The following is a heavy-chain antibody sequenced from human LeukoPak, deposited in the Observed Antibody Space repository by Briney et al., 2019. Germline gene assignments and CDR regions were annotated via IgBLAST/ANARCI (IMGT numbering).Heavy chain of an antibody. CDR3: ARDPGYDSSGYWGY. J-gene: IGHJ4*02. D-gene: IGHD3-22*01. Sequence: GGSLRLSCAASGFTFSSYAMSWVRQAPGKGLEWVAVISRDGENQNYADSVKGRLTISRDNSKNTLFLQMNSLRADDTAVYYCARDPGYDSSGYWGYWGQGTLVTVSS. V-gene: IGHV3-30*04. CDR2: ISRDGENQ. CDR1: GFTFSSYA.